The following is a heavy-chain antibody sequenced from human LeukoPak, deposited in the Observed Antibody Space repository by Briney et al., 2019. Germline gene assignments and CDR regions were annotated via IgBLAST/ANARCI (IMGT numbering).Heavy chain of an antibody. D-gene: IGHD6-19*01. CDR3: ARGSVAAH. CDR2: INHSGST. J-gene: IGHJ4*02. CDR1: GVSFSGYY. V-gene: IGHV4-34*01. Sequence: SETLSLTCAVYGVSFSGYYWSWIRQPPGKGLEWIGEINHSGSTNYNPSLKSRVTISVDTSKNQFSLKLSSVTAADTAVYYCARGSVAAHWGQGTLVTVSS.